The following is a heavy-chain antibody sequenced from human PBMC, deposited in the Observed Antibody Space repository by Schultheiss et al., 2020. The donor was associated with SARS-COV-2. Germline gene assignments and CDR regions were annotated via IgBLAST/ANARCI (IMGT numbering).Heavy chain of an antibody. V-gene: IGHV4-61*05. CDR1: GGSISSSSYY. Sequence: SETLSLTCTVSGGSISSSSYYWSWIRQPPGKGLEWIGYIYYSGSTNYNPSLKSRVTMSVDTSKNQFSLKLSSVTAADTAVYYCARLRPKRFLEWLGYYFDYWGQGTLVTVSS. CDR3: ARLRPKRFLEWLGYYFDY. D-gene: IGHD3-3*01. CDR2: IYYSGST. J-gene: IGHJ4*02.